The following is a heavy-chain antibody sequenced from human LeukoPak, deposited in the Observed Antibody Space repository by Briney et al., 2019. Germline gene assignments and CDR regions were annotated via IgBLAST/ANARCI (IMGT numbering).Heavy chain of an antibody. Sequence: GGSLRLSCAASGFTFSSYWIHWVRQAPGKGLVWVSRINSDGSSTSYADSVKGRFTISRDNAKNTLYLQMNSLRAEDTAVYYCASPRDDGDYYFDYWGQGTLVTVSS. J-gene: IGHJ4*02. V-gene: IGHV3-74*01. CDR2: INSDGSST. D-gene: IGHD4-17*01. CDR1: GFTFSSYW. CDR3: ASPRDDGDYYFDY.